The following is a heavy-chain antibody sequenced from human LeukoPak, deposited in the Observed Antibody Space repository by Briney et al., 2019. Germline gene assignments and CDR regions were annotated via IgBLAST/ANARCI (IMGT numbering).Heavy chain of an antibody. J-gene: IGHJ4*02. V-gene: IGHV4-30-4*08. Sequence: PSQTLSLTCTVSGGSISSGDYYWSWIRQPPGKGLEWIGYIYYSGSTYYNPSLKSRVTISVDTSKNQFSLKLSSVTAADTAVYYCARGGEEYYYDSSGYYPFDYWGQGTLVTVSS. D-gene: IGHD3-22*01. CDR3: ARGGEEYYYDSSGYYPFDY. CDR1: GGSISSGDYY. CDR2: IYYSGST.